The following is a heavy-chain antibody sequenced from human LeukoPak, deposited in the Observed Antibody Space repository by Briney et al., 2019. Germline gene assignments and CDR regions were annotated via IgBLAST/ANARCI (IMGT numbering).Heavy chain of an antibody. Sequence: SETLSLTCAVSDDSLSSHYWTWVRQPPGKGLGWVGYISYIGSTNYNPSLKSRVTISIDTSKNQFSLKLSSVTAADTAVYYCARDLVTVTKGFDIWGQGTMVGVSS. CDR1: DDSLSSHY. CDR3: ARDLVTVTKGFDI. D-gene: IGHD4-17*01. J-gene: IGHJ3*02. CDR2: ISYIGST. V-gene: IGHV4-59*11.